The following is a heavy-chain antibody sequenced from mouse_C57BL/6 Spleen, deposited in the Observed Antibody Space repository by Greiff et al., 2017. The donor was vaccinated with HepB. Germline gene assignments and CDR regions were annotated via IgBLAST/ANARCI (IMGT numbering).Heavy chain of an antibody. CDR1: GFTFSSYA. D-gene: IGHD2-1*01. CDR2: ISSGGDYI. CDR3: TRVVTSQLYFDY. Sequence: DVKLVESGEGLVKPGGSLKLSCAASGFTFSSYAMSWVRQTPEKRLEWVAYISSGGDYIYYADTVKCRFTISRDNARNNLYLQMSSLKSEDTAMYYCTRVVTSQLYFDYWGQGTTLTVSS. J-gene: IGHJ2*01. V-gene: IGHV5-9-1*02.